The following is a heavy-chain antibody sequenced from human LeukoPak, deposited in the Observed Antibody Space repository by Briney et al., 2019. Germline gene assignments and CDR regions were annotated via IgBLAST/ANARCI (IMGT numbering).Heavy chain of an antibody. CDR1: GGSISSYY. J-gene: IGHJ6*02. Sequence: SETLSLTCTVSGGSISSYYWSWIRQPPGKGLEWIGHIYYSGSTNYNPSLKSRVTISVDTSKNQFSLKLSSVTAADTAVYYCARGKKGPREYYGMDVWGQGTTVTVSS. V-gene: IGHV4-59*01. CDR3: ARGKKGPREYYGMDV. CDR2: IYYSGST.